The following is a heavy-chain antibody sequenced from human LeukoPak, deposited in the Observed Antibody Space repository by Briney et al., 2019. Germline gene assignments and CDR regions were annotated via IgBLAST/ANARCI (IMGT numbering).Heavy chain of an antibody. J-gene: IGHJ4*02. V-gene: IGHV3-64*01. CDR1: GFSFNTYA. D-gene: IGHD5-24*01. CDR3: ARDSGGDAYNDYFDS. CDR2: ISSNGDST. Sequence: QPGGSLRLSCAASGFSFNTYAMHWVRQAPGKGLEYVSAISSNGDSTYYANSVKGRFTISRDNSRKTLFLQMGSLRAEDMAEYYCARDSGGDAYNDYFDSWGQGTLVTVSS.